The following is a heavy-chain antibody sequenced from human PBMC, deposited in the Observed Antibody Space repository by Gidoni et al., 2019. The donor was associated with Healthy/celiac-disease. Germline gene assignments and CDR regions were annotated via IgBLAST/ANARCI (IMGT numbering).Heavy chain of an antibody. CDR3: ARKGYFDWQYAFDI. CDR2: MNPNSGNT. J-gene: IGHJ3*02. D-gene: IGHD3-9*01. Sequence: QVQLVQSGAEVKKPGASVKVSCKASGYTFTSYDINWVRQATGQGLEWMGWMNPNSGNTGYAQKFQGRVTMTRNTSISTAYMELSSLRSEDTAVYYRARKGYFDWQYAFDIWGQGTMVTVSS. CDR1: GYTFTSYD. V-gene: IGHV1-8*01.